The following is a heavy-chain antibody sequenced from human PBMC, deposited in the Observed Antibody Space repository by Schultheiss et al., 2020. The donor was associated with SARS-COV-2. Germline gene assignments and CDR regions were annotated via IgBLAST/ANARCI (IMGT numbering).Heavy chain of an antibody. V-gene: IGHV1-69*06. Sequence: KISCKASGYTFTGYYMHWVRQAPGQGLEWMGGIIPIFGTANYAQKFQGRVTMTEDTSTDTAYMELSSLRSEDTAVYYCATSGLDAFDIWGQGTMVTVSS. CDR1: GYTFTGYY. CDR3: ATSGLDAFDI. J-gene: IGHJ3*02. CDR2: IIPIFGTA.